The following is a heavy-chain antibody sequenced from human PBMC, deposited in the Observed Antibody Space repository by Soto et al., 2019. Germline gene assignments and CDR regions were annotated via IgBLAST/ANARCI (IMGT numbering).Heavy chain of an antibody. J-gene: IGHJ4*02. CDR3: ATRYSYVHF. CDR2: INPNSGDT. Sequence: GASVKVSCKSSGYAFTGYYIHWVRQAPGQGLEWMGWINPNSGDTNYAQKFQGRVTMTRDTSFSTAYMELSSLRSDDTAVYYCATRYSYVHFWGQGTLVPSPQ. D-gene: IGHD5-18*01. CDR1: GYAFTGYY. V-gene: IGHV1-2*02.